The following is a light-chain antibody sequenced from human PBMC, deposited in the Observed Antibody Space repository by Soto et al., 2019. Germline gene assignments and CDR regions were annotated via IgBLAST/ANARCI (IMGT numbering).Light chain of an antibody. CDR2: DAA. CDR1: QSVSRN. Sequence: ELVMTQSPATLSVSPGERATLSCRASQSVSRNLAWYQQKPGQPPRLLKYDAATRATGTPDRFSGSGSGTEFTLTISSLQSEDFAVYYCQQYNNWPWTFGQGTKVDIK. J-gene: IGKJ1*01. CDR3: QQYNNWPWT. V-gene: IGKV3-15*01.